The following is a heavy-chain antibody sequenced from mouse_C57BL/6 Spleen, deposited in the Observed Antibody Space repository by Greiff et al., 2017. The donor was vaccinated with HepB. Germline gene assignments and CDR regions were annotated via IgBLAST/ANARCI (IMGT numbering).Heavy chain of an antibody. V-gene: IGHV1-80*01. CDR2: IYPGDGDT. J-gene: IGHJ2*01. D-gene: IGHD2-3*01. CDR1: GYAFSSYW. Sequence: VQLQQSGAELVKPGASVKISCKASGYAFSSYWMNWVTQRPGKGLEWIGQIYPGDGDTNYNGKFKGTATLTADKSYSTAYMQLSSLTSEDSAVYFCARSLDGYYDYWGQGTTLTVSS. CDR3: ARSLDGYYDY.